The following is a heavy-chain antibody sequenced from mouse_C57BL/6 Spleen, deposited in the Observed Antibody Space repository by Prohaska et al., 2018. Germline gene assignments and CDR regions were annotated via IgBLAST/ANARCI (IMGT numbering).Heavy chain of an antibody. CDR3: TTTVVATDFDY. V-gene: IGHV6-6*01. Sequence: EVKLEESGGGLVQPGGSMKLSCAASGFTFSDAWMDWVRQTPEKGLEWVAEIRNKANNHATYYAESVKGRFTISRDDSKSSVYLQMNSLRAEDTGIYYCTTTVVATDFDYWGQGTTLTVSS. CDR1: GFTFSDAW. D-gene: IGHD1-1*01. CDR2: IRNKANNHAT. J-gene: IGHJ2*01.